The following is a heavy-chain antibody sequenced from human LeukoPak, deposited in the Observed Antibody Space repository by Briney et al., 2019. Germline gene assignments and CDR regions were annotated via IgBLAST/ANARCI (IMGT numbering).Heavy chain of an antibody. Sequence: ASVKVSCKASGYTFTNYYMHWVRQAPGQGLEWMGIINPSGGSTSDAQKFQGRVTMTRDMSTSTVYMELSSLRSEDTAVYYCARGGYCTNGVCYSSYYYYYMDVWGKGTTVTVSS. V-gene: IGHV1-46*01. D-gene: IGHD2-8*01. CDR3: ARGGYCTNGVCYSSYYYYYMDV. CDR1: GYTFTNYY. J-gene: IGHJ6*03. CDR2: INPSGGST.